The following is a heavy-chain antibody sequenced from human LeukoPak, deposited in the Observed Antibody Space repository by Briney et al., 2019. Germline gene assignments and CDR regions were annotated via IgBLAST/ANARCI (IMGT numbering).Heavy chain of an antibody. D-gene: IGHD3-22*01. CDR1: GGSVSSGSYY. V-gene: IGHV4-61*02. CDR3: ARDSHYYNSSGYGGYWFDP. Sequence: PSQTLSLTCTVSGGSVSSGSYYWSWIRQPAGKGLEWIGRIYTSGSTNYNPSLKSRVTISVDTSKNQFSLKPSSVTAADTAVYYCARDSHYYNSSGYGGYWFDPWGQGTLVTVSS. CDR2: IYTSGST. J-gene: IGHJ5*02.